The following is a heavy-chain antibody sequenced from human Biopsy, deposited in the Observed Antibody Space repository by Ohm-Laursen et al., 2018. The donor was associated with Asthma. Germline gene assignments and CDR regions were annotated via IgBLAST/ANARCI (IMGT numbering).Heavy chain of an antibody. CDR1: YGSISSGGY. D-gene: IGHD6-6*01. CDR2: ISHSGST. CDR3: ARAQAAQYYYGMDV. V-gene: IGHV4-30-2*01. J-gene: IGHJ6*02. Sequence: SETLSLTCPVSYGSISSGGYWTWIRQPPGKGLEWIGYISHSGSTYFNPSLKSRVTISLDRTKSQFSLKLSSVTAADTALYYCARAQAAQYYYGMDVWGQGTTVIVSS.